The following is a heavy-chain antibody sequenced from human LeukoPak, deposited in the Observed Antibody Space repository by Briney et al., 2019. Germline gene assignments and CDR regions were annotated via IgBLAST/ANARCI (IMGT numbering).Heavy chain of an antibody. Sequence: PSETLSLTCTASGASISTYYWSWIRQPPGEGLEWIAYIAPSGSAVYNPSLNSRLTVSVDTSKNQFSLKLNSVTAADTAVYYCARHLATTVTRGYSCHPMDVWGKGTTASVSS. D-gene: IGHD4-17*01. CDR3: ARHLATTVTRGYSCHPMDV. V-gene: IGHV4-4*09. CDR2: IAPSGSA. CDR1: GASISTYY. J-gene: IGHJ6*03.